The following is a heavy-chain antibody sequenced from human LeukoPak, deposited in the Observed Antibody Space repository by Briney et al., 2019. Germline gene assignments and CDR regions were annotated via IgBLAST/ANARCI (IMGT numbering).Heavy chain of an antibody. D-gene: IGHD1-26*01. CDR3: ARGATTGAEYFQH. J-gene: IGHJ1*01. CDR2: ISSSGSTI. Sequence: PGGSLRLPCAASGFTFSDYYMSWIRQAPGKGLEWVSYISSSGSTIYYADSVKGRFTISRDNAKNSLYLQMNSLRAEDTAVYYCARGATTGAEYFQHWGQGTLVTVSS. CDR1: GFTFSDYY. V-gene: IGHV3-11*01.